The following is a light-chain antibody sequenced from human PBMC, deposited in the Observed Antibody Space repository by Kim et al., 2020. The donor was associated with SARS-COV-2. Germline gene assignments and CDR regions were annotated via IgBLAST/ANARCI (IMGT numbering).Light chain of an antibody. J-gene: IGKJ1*01. Sequence: DTINCKSSQSVYYSSNNKNYLAWYQQKPGHPPKLLIYWASTRESGVPDRFSGSGSGTDFTLTISSLQAEDVAVYYCQQYYSTPQTFGQGTKVDIK. CDR2: WAS. V-gene: IGKV4-1*01. CDR1: QSVYYSSNNKNY. CDR3: QQYYSTPQT.